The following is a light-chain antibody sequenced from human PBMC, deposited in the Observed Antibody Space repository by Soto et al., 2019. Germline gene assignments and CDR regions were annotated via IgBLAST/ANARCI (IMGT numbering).Light chain of an antibody. CDR2: EVC. CDR3: SSYAGSNNYV. Sequence: QSALTQPPSASGSPGQSVPISCTGTSSDVGGYNYVSWYQQHPGKAPKLMIYEVCKRPSGVPDRFSGSKSGNTASLTVSGLQAEDEADYYCSSYAGSNNYVFGTGTKVTVL. V-gene: IGLV2-8*01. CDR1: SSDVGGYNY. J-gene: IGLJ1*01.